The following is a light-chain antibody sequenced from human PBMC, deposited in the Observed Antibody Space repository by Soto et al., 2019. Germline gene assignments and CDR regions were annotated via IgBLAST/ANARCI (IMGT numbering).Light chain of an antibody. CDR1: SSDVGSYNL. Sequence: QSALTQPASVSGSPGQSITISCTGTSSDVGSYNLVSWYQQHPGKAPKLMIYEGSKRPSGVSNRFSGSKSGNTASLTISGLQAEDEADYHCCSYAGSSTFVVFGGGIKVTVL. J-gene: IGLJ2*01. CDR3: CSYAGSSTFVV. V-gene: IGLV2-23*03. CDR2: EGS.